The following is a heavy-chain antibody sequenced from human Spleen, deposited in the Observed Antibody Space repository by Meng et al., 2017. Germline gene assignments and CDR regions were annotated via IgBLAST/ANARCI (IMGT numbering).Heavy chain of an antibody. D-gene: IGHD1-26*01. CDR2: IIPIFGTA. Sequence: SVKVSCKAAGGTFSSYAISWVRQAPGQGLEWIGGIIPIFGTANYAQKFQGRVTITTDESTSTAYMELSSLRSEDTAVYYCARGGTYSGSYDYWGQGTLVTVSS. J-gene: IGHJ4*02. CDR1: GGTFSSYA. V-gene: IGHV1-69*05. CDR3: ARGGTYSGSYDY.